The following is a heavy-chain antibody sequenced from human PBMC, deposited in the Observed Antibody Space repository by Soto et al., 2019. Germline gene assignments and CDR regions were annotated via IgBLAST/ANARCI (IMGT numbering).Heavy chain of an antibody. J-gene: IGHJ6*02. D-gene: IGHD6-25*01. CDR1: GYNFIGYY. CDR2: INPKSGAT. V-gene: IGHV1-2*02. Sequence: QAQLVQSGAEVKKPGASVKVSCQASGYNFIGYYVFWVRKAPGQGLEWMGWINPKSGATKYAEKFQGRATMTRDTSISTAYMKLSGLRFDDRAVYYCARDFGPIPAASAMYGMDVWGQGTTVSVSS. CDR3: ARDFGPIPAASAMYGMDV.